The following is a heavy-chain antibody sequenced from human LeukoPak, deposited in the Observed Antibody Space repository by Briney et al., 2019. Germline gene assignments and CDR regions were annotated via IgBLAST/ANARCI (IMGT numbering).Heavy chain of an antibody. CDR3: AGSYSGYGLK. D-gene: IGHD5-12*01. V-gene: IGHV4-34*01. J-gene: IGHJ4*02. CDR2: INHSGST. CDR1: GGSFSGYY. Sequence: PSETLSLTCAVYGGSFSGYYWSWIRHPPGKGLEWIGEINHSGSTNYNPSLKSRVTISVDTSKNQFSLKLSSVTAADTAVYYCAGSYSGYGLKWGQGTLVTVSS.